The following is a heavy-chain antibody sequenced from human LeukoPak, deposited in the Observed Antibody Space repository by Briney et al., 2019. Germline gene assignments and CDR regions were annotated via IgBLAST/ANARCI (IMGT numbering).Heavy chain of an antibody. CDR1: GYTFTSYD. Sequence: SVKVSCKASGYTFTSYDINWVRQATGQGLEWMGWMNPNSGNTGYAQKFQGRVTMTRNTSISTAYMELSSLRSEDTAVYYCARVLGSSSWYSLYYYYGMDVWGQGTTVTVSS. CDR2: MNPNSGNT. D-gene: IGHD6-13*01. V-gene: IGHV1-8*01. CDR3: ARVLGSSSWYSLYYYYGMDV. J-gene: IGHJ6*02.